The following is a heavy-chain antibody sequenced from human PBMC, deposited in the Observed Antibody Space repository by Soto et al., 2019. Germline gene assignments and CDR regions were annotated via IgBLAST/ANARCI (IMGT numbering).Heavy chain of an antibody. CDR2: IIPILGIA. V-gene: IGHV1-69*08. CDR3: AREIPDCSGGSCYSVAFDI. J-gene: IGHJ3*02. CDR1: GGTFSSYT. D-gene: IGHD2-15*01. Sequence: QVQLVQSGAEVKKPGSSVKVSCKASGGTFSSYTISWVRQAPGQGLEWMGRIIPILGIANYAQKFQGRVTITADKSTSTAYMELSSLRSEDTAVYYCAREIPDCSGGSCYSVAFDIWGQGTMVTVSS.